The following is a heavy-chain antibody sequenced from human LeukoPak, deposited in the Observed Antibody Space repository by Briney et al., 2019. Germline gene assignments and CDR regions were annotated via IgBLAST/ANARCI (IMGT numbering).Heavy chain of an antibody. V-gene: IGHV3-53*01. D-gene: IGHD3-3*01. CDR1: GFTASSNY. J-gene: IGHJ3*02. CDR3: ARDLGWWGGYRVAFDI. Sequence: GGSLRLSCAASGFTASSNYMSWVRQAPGQGLEWVSVIYSGGSTYYADSVKGRFTISRDNAKNSLYLQMNSLRAEDTAVYYCARDLGWWGGYRVAFDIWGQGTMVTVSS. CDR2: IYSGGST.